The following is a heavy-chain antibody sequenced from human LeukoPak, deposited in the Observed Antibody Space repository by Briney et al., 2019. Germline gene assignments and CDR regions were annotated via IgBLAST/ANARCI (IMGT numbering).Heavy chain of an antibody. CDR3: ARHRSDIWDYYYGMDV. CDR2: IYYSGST. CDR1: GGSISSSSYY. D-gene: IGHD3-9*01. Sequence: PSETLSLTCTVSGGSISSSSYYWGWVRQPPGKGLEWIGSIYYSGSTYYNPSLKSRVTISVDTSKNQFSLKLSSVTAADTAVYYCARHRSDIWDYYYGMDVWGQGTTVTVSS. J-gene: IGHJ6*02. V-gene: IGHV4-39*01.